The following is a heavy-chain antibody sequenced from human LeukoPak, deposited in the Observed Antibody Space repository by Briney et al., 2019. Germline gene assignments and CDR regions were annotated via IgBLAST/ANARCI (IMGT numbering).Heavy chain of an antibody. CDR3: AKDRITIFGVVISHDP. J-gene: IGHJ5*02. V-gene: IGHV3-23*01. CDR1: GFTFSSYA. D-gene: IGHD3-3*01. CDR2: ISGSGGST. Sequence: GGSLRLSCAASGFTFSSYAMSWVRQAPGKGLEWVSAISGSGGSTYYADSVKGRFTISRDNSKNTLYLQMNSLRAEDTAVYYCAKDRITIFGVVISHDPWGQGTLVTVSS.